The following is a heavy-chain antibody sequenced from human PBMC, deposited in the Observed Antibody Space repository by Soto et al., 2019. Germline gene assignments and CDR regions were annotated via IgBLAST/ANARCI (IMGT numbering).Heavy chain of an antibody. Sequence: GGSLRLSCAASGFTFSSYGMHWVRQAPGKGLEWVAGIWYDGRDKVYADSVKGRFTISRDNAKNSLHLQMNSLRAEDTAVYYCTRDASRDSSARGWFDPWGPGTLVTVSS. J-gene: IGHJ5*02. CDR1: GFTFSSYG. V-gene: IGHV3-33*01. D-gene: IGHD6-13*01. CDR3: TRDASRDSSARGWFDP. CDR2: IWYDGRDK.